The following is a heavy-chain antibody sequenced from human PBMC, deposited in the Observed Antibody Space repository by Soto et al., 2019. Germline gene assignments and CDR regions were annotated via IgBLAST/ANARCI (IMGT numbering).Heavy chain of an antibody. CDR1: GYTFTGYY. V-gene: IGHV1-2*04. D-gene: IGHD6-13*01. CDR2: INPNSGGT. CDR3: ARDMHSSSWYDY. J-gene: IGHJ4*02. Sequence: ASVKVSCKASGYTFTGYYMHWVRQAPGQGLEWMGWINPNSGGTNYAQKFQGWVTMTRDTSISTAYMELSRLRSDDTAVYYCARDMHSSSWYDYWGQGTLVTVSS.